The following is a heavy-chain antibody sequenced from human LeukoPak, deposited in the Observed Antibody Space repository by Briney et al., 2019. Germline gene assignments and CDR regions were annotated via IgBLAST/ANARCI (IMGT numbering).Heavy chain of an antibody. CDR1: GGSISSSSYY. D-gene: IGHD2-8*02. V-gene: IGHV4-39*07. CDR3: ARGRRRGVVDY. CDR2: IYYSGST. J-gene: IGHJ4*02. Sequence: PSETLSLTCTVSGGSISSSSYYWGWIRQPPGKGLEWIGSIYYSGSTYYNPSLKSRVTISVDTSKNQFSLKLSSVTAADTAVYYCARGRRRGVVDYWGQGTLVTVSS.